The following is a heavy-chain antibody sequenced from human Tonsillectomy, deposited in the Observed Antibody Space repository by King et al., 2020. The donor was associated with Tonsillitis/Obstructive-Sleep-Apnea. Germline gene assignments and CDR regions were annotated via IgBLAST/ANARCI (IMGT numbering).Heavy chain of an antibody. J-gene: IGHJ6*03. Sequence: VQLQQWGAGLLKPSETLSLTCAVYGGPFSGYYWTWIRQPPGKGLEWIGEINHSGSTNYNPSLKSRVTISVDTSKNQFSLKLNSVTAADTAVYYCARGGELELRDYYYYYMDVWGKGATVTVSS. CDR2: INHSGST. D-gene: IGHD1-7*01. CDR1: GGPFSGYY. CDR3: ARGGELELRDYYYYYMDV. V-gene: IGHV4-34*01.